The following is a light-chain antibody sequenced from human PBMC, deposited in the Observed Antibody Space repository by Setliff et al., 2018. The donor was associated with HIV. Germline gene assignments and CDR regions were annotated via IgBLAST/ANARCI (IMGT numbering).Light chain of an antibody. CDR3: SSYTTSSTLYV. J-gene: IGLJ1*01. V-gene: IGLV2-14*03. CDR2: DVI. Sequence: QSALTQPASVSGSTGQSITISCTGIRSDVGGYYSVSWYQQHPGKAPKLMIYDVINRPSGVSNRFSGSRSGNTASLTISGLQVEDEADYYCSSYTTSSTLYVFGPGTKVTVL. CDR1: RSDVGGYYS.